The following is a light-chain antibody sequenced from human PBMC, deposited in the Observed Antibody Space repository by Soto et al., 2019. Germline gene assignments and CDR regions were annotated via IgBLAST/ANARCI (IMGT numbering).Light chain of an antibody. CDR3: QQYDKSPFT. Sequence: EVVLTESPGTLSLSPGERATLSCRASQRVTSTYLAWYQQKPGQAPRLLIYGASNRATGIPDRFSGSGSGTDFTLTTRRLEPEDFAVYFCQQYDKSPFTFGPGTKVDIK. V-gene: IGKV3-20*01. CDR1: QRVTSTY. J-gene: IGKJ3*01. CDR2: GAS.